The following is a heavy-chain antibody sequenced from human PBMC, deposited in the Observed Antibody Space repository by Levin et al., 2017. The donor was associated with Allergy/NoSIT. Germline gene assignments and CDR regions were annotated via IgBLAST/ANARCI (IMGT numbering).Heavy chain of an antibody. J-gene: IGHJ4*02. D-gene: IGHD6-13*01. CDR3: ARGRYSSSWYWDY. CDR1: GFTFSSYS. CDR2: ISSSSSYI. Sequence: KSGGSLRLSCAASGFTFSSYSMNWVRQAPGKGLEWVSSISSSSSYIYYADSVKGRFTISRDNANNSLYLQMNSLRAEDTAVYYCARGRYSSSWYWDYWGQGTLVTVSS. V-gene: IGHV3-21*01.